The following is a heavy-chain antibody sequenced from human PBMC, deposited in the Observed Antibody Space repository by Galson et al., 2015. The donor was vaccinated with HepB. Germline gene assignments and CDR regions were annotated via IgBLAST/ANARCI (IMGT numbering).Heavy chain of an antibody. V-gene: IGHV1-46*01. CDR2: INPNGGST. Sequence: SVKVSCKAAGYIFTNYYIHWVRQAPGQGLEWMGIINPNGGSTSYTQKLQGRVTMTRDTSTTTVYMELSSLRSEDTAVYYCARARALPFDYWGQGTLVTVSS. J-gene: IGHJ4*02. D-gene: IGHD3-10*01. CDR1: GYIFTNYY. CDR3: ARARALPFDY.